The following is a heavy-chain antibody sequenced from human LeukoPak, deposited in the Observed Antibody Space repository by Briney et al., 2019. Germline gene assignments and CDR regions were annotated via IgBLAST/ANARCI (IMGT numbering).Heavy chain of an antibody. CDR2: INPNSGGT. J-gene: IGHJ4*02. CDR1: GYTFTGYY. CDR3: ARGGLGSGGAATDY. Sequence: ASVKVSCKASGYTFTGYYMHWVRQAPGQGPEWMGWINPNSGGTNYAQKFQGRVTMARDTSISTAYMELSRLRSDDTAVYYCARGGLGSGGAATDYWGQGTLVTVSS. D-gene: IGHD2-15*01. V-gene: IGHV1-2*02.